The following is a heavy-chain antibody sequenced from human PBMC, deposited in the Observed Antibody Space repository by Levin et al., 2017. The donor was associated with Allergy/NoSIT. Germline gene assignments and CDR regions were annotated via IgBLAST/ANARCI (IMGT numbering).Heavy chain of an antibody. V-gene: IGHV5-51*01. J-gene: IGHJ3*01. CDR3: ARRTGRGYRPLSWTFTF. Sequence: KVSCKTSGFSFTNYWIAWVRQMPGKGLEWMGSVYPGDSDTRYSPSFQGQVTISADKSINTAYVQWSSLKPSDTAIYYCARRTGRGYRPLSWTFTFWGQGTMLRVSS. D-gene: IGHD3/OR15-3a*01. CDR1: GFSFTNYW. CDR2: VYPGDSDT.